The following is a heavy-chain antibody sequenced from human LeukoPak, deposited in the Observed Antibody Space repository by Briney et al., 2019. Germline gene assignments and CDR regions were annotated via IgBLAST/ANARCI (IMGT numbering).Heavy chain of an antibody. J-gene: IGHJ4*02. D-gene: IGHD2-2*01. CDR1: GYTFTGHY. CDR2: INPNSGDT. V-gene: IGHV1-2*02. Sequence: ASVKVSCKASGYTFTGHYMYWVRQAPGQGLEWMGCINPNSGDTNYAQKFQGRVTLTRDTSISTAYMDLNRLTSDDTAVYYCARRLTTSQDLDYWGQGTLVTVSS. CDR3: ARRLTTSQDLDY.